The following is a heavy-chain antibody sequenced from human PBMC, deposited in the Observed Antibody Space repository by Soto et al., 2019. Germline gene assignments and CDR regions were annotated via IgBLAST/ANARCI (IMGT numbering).Heavy chain of an antibody. V-gene: IGHV3-48*01. D-gene: IGHD1-26*01. CDR3: ASSLWPCQVYRGRADF. CDR2: IGSNSNPR. CDR1: GFTFSPYA. J-gene: IGHJ6*02. Sequence: EVQLVESGGGLVQPGGSLRLSCAASGFTFSPYAMDWVRQAPGKGLEWISYIGSNSNPRSYAESVRGRVSVSRDGAKNTLYLQMSSLSADATAVYYCASSLWPCQVYRGRADFWGQGTRVIVSS.